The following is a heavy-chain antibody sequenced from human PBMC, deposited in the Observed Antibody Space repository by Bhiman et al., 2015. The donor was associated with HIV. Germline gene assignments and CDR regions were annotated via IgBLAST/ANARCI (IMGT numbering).Heavy chain of an antibody. D-gene: IGHD3-3*01. J-gene: IGHJ4*02. CDR2: TRNKANSYTT. CDR3: ARDPPLYTYYDFWSGNLPPDY. Sequence: EVQLVESGGGLVQPGGSLRLSCAASGFTFSDHYMDWVRQAPGKGLEWVGRTRNKANSYTTEYAASVKGRFTISRDDSKNSLYLQMNSLRAEDTAVYYCARDPPLYTYYDFWSGNLPPDYWGQGTLVTVSS. V-gene: IGHV3-72*01. CDR1: GFTFSDHY.